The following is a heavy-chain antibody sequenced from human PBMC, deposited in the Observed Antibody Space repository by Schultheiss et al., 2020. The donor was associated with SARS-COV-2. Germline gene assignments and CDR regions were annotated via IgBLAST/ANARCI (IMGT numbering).Heavy chain of an antibody. V-gene: IGHV3-23*01. CDR2: ISGSGGST. D-gene: IGHD1-26*01. Sequence: GGSLRLSCAASGFTFSSYAMSWVRQAPGKGPEWVSAISGSGGSTYYADSVKGRFTISRDNSKNTLYLQMNSLRAEDTAIYYCARTYSGTYWGGFAPWGQGTLVTVSS. J-gene: IGHJ5*02. CDR3: ARTYSGTYWGGFAP. CDR1: GFTFSSYA.